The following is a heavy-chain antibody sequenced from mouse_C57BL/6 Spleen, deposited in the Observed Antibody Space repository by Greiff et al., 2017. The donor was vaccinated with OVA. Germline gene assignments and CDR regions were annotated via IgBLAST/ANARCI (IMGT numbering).Heavy chain of an antibody. V-gene: IGHV1-61*01. CDR1: GYTFTSYW. CDR2: IYPSDSET. CDR3: ARSGDYSYAMDY. Sequence: QVQLQQPGAELVRPGSSVKLSCKASGYTFTSYWMDWVKQRPGQGLEWIGNIYPSDSETHYNQKFKDKATLTVDKSSSTAYMQLSSLTSEDSAAYYCARSGDYSYAMDYWGQGTSVTVSS. D-gene: IGHD1-1*01. J-gene: IGHJ4*01.